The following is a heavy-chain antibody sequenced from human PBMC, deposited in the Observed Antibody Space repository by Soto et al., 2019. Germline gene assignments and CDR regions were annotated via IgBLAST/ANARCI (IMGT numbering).Heavy chain of an antibody. V-gene: IGHV4-28*03. CDR1: GYSISSSNW. Sequence: SETLSLTCAVSGYSISSSNWWGWIRQPPGKGLEWNGYIYYSGTTYYNPSLKSRVTMSVDTSKNQFSLKLNSVTAADTAVYYCAREGSTGGFDYWGQGNMVT. J-gene: IGHJ4*02. CDR2: IYYSGTT. D-gene: IGHD2-8*02. CDR3: AREGSTGGFDY.